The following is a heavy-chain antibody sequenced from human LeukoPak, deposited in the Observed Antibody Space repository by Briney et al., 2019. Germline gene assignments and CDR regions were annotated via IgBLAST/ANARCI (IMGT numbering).Heavy chain of an antibody. CDR1: GCTLSTYG. J-gene: IGHJ3*02. D-gene: IGHD2-21*02. V-gene: IGHV3-30*18. CDR3: AKEGGDTGLDAFDI. CDR2: ISYDGSNK. Sequence: GRSLRLSCAASGCTLSTYGMHWVRQAPGKGLEWVAVISYDGSNKYYADSVKGRFTISRDNSKNTLYLQMNSLRAEDTAVYYCAKEGGDTGLDAFDIWGQGTMVTVSS.